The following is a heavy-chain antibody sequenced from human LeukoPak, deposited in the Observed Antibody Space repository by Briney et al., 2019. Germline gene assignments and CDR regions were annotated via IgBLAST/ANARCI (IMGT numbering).Heavy chain of an antibody. CDR2: INHSGST. Sequence: SETLSLTCAVYGGSFSGYYWSWIRQPPGKGLEWIEEINHSGSTNYNPSLKSRVTISVDTSKNQFSLKLSSVTAADTAVYYCKVTFGGVIADYWGQGTLVTVSS. V-gene: IGHV4-34*01. CDR1: GGSFSGYY. D-gene: IGHD3-16*02. CDR3: KVTFGGVIADY. J-gene: IGHJ4*02.